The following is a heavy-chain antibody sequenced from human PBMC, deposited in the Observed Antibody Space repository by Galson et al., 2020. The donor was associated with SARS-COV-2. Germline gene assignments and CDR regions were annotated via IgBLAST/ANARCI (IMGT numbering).Heavy chain of an antibody. CDR3: ARRARGGATYY. Sequence: SETLSLTCAVYGGSFSGYYWSWIRQPPGKGLEWIGEINHSGSTNYNPSLKSRVTISVDTSKNQFSLKLSSVTAADTAVYYCARRARGGATYYWGQGTLVTVSS. CDR1: GGSFSGYY. V-gene: IGHV4-34*01. CDR2: INHSGST. D-gene: IGHD1-26*01. J-gene: IGHJ4*02.